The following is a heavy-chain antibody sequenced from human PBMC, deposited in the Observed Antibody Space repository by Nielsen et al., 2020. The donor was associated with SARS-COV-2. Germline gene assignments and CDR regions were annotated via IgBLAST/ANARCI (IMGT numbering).Heavy chain of an antibody. J-gene: IGHJ4*02. D-gene: IGHD3-22*01. V-gene: IGHV3-53*01. CDR2: IYSGGST. CDR3: ARNYDSSGSH. Sequence: WIRQPPGKGLEWVSVIYSGGSTYYADSVKGRFTISRDNSNNTVYLQMNSLRVEDTAVYYCARNYDSSGSHWGQGALVTVSS.